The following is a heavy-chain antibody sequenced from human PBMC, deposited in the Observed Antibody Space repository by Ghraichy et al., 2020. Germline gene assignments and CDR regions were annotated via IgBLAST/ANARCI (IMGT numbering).Heavy chain of an antibody. D-gene: IGHD5-18*01. CDR3: ARAPADTAMVPFDY. CDR2: IYYSGST. J-gene: IGHJ4*02. CDR1: GGSISSYY. V-gene: IGHV4-59*01. Sequence: SETLSLTCTVSGGSISSYYWSWIRQPPGKGLEWIGYIYYSGSTNYNPSLKSRVTISVDTSKNQFSLKLSPVTAADTAVYYCARAPADTAMVPFDYWGQGTLVTVSS.